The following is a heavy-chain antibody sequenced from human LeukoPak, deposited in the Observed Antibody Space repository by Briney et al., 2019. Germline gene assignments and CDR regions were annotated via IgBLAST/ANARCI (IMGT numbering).Heavy chain of an antibody. CDR1: GFTFSNAW. Sequence: GGSLRLSCAASGFTFSNAWMSWVRQAPGKGLEWVGRIKSKTDGGTTDYAAPVKGRFTISRDDSKNTLYLQMNSLKTEDTAVYYCTTDVRAGDCSSTSCYDFDYWGQGTLVTVPS. CDR3: TTDVRAGDCSSTSCYDFDY. V-gene: IGHV3-15*01. D-gene: IGHD2-2*01. J-gene: IGHJ4*02. CDR2: IKSKTDGGTT.